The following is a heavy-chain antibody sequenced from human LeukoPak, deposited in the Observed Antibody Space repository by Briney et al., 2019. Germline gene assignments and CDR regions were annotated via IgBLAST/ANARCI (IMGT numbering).Heavy chain of an antibody. V-gene: IGHV1-8*01. CDR3: VRDGEGAAISVNYWLDP. J-gene: IGHJ5*02. Sequence: GASVKVSCKASGFTFTSYDINWVRQARGQGLEWMGWMNPNNGNTGYAQKFQGRVTMTRDTSISTAYMELRGLRSEDTAVYYCVRDGEGAAISVNYWLDPWGQGTLVTVSS. CDR1: GFTFTSYD. CDR2: MNPNNGNT. D-gene: IGHD2-2*02.